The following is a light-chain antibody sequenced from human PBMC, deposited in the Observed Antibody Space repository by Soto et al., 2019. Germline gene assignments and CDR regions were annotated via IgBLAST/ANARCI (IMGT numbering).Light chain of an antibody. CDR3: LVWYSSSDPVV. J-gene: IGLJ2*01. CDR2: DDS. Sequence: SYELTQPPSVSVAPGQTARIPCAGNDIGSKSVHWYRQKPGQAPVLVVYDDSDRPSGIPERISGSNSGNTATLTISRVEAGDEADYFCLVWYSSSDPVVFGGGTKLPS. V-gene: IGLV3-21*02. CDR1: DIGSKS.